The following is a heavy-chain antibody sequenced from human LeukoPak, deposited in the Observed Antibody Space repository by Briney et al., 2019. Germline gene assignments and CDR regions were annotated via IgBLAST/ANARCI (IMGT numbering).Heavy chain of an antibody. Sequence: SETLSLTCGVYGGSFNDYYWSWIRQPPGTGLEWIGEINHSGSANYNPSLKSRVTISVDTSKNQFSLKLNSVTAADTAVYYCARTDVTVSGTLDYWGQGTLVTVSS. CDR3: ARTDVTVSGTLDY. V-gene: IGHV4-34*01. CDR2: INHSGSA. CDR1: GGSFNDYY. D-gene: IGHD6-19*01. J-gene: IGHJ4*02.